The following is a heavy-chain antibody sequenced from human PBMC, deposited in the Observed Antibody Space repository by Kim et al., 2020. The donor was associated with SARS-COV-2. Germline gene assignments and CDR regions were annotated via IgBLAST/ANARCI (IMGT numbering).Heavy chain of an antibody. CDR3: ARDKRGSY. D-gene: IGHD3-10*01. CDR2: DGSER. V-gene: IGHV3-7*01. Sequence: DGSERYYVDSVKGRLTISRDNAKNSLYLQMSSLRLEETGVYYCARDKRGSYWGQGTLVTVSS. J-gene: IGHJ4*02.